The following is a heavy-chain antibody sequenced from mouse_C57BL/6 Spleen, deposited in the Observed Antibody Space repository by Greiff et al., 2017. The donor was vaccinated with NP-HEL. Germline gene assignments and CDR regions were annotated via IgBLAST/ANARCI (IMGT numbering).Heavy chain of an antibody. CDR3: ARERVITTVVLDY. V-gene: IGHV1-54*01. CDR2: INPGSGGT. J-gene: IGHJ2*01. CDR1: GYAFTNYL. D-gene: IGHD1-1*01. Sequence: LQESGAELVRPGTSVKVSCKASGYAFTNYLIEWVKQRPGQGLEWIGVINPGSGGTNYNEKFKGKATLTADKSSSTAYMQLSSLTSEDSAVYFCARERVITTVVLDYWGQGTTLTVSS.